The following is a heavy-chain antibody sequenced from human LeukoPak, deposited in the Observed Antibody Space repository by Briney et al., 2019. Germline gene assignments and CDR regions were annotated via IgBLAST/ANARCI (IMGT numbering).Heavy chain of an antibody. CDR2: IYPGDSNT. D-gene: IGHD2/OR15-2a*01. V-gene: IGHV5-51*01. CDR3: ARHLRDSSTSNRWLDP. Sequence: GESLKISCTGSGYSFTNYWIGWVRQVPGKGLEWMGIIYPGDSNTKYSPSFQGQVTISADKSISTAYLQWSSLKASATAIYYCARHLRDSSTSNRWLDPWGQGTLVTVSS. J-gene: IGHJ5*02. CDR1: GYSFTNYW.